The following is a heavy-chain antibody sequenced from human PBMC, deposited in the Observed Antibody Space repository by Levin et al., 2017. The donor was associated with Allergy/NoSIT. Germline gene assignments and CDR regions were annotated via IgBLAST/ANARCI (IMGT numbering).Heavy chain of an antibody. V-gene: IGHV3-30*18. J-gene: IGHJ4*02. CDR2: ISYDGTNR. Sequence: GGSLRLSCAASGFTFSAYGMHWVRQAPGKGLEWLTSISYDGTNRYYADSVRGRITISRDNSKNTLSLQMARLRAADTAVYYCAKDFATSGTAPDYWGQGALVTVSS. CDR3: AKDFATSGTAPDY. CDR1: GFTFSAYG. D-gene: IGHD1-26*01.